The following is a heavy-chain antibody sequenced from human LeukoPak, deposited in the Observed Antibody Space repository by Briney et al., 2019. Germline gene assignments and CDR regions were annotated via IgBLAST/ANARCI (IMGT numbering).Heavy chain of an antibody. CDR2: FYSGGST. J-gene: IGHJ4*02. CDR3: ATAPLYYFDY. V-gene: IGHV3-53*01. Sequence: GGSLRLSCAASGFSVSISYMSWVRQAPGKGLEWVSIFYSGGSTYYADSVKGRFTISRDTSKSTVYLQMDSLRAEDTAVYYCATAPLYYFDYWGQGTLVTVSS. CDR1: GFSVSISY.